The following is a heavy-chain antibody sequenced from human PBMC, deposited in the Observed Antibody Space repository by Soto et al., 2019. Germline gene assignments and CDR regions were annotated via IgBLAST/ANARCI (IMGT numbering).Heavy chain of an antibody. Sequence: SETLSLTCTVSGGSCSRGYYYWSWIRQSPGKGLEWIGYIYDSGSTFDNPALKSRIAISIDTSKNQFSLRLSSVTAADTAVYYCATLCFIWNNFDYWGKGTLVTVSS. V-gene: IGHV4-31*03. D-gene: IGHD1-1*01. CDR1: GGSCSRGYYY. CDR3: ATLCFIWNNFDY. J-gene: IGHJ4*02. CDR2: IYDSGST.